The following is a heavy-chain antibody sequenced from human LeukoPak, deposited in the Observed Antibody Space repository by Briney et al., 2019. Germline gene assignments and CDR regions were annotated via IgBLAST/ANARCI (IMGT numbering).Heavy chain of an antibody. CDR2: ISYDGSNE. V-gene: IGHV3-30*04. D-gene: IGHD1-26*01. CDR3: ARAEHGQEFDY. CDR1: GFTFSSYV. J-gene: IGHJ4*02. Sequence: AGGSLRLSCAASGFTFSSYVMHWVRQAPGKGLEWVAIISYDGSNEYYADSVKGRFTISRDNSKNTLYLQMNSLRAADTAVYYCARAEHGQEFDYWGQGTLVTVSS.